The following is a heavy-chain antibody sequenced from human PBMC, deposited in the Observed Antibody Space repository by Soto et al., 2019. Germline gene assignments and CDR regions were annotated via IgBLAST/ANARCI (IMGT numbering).Heavy chain of an antibody. CDR2: ISYDGSNK. J-gene: IGHJ6*03. CDR1: GFTFSSYG. CDR3: AKAVHPRGLWRYYYYMDV. Sequence: SLRLSCAASGFTFSSYGMHWVRQAPGKGLEWVAVISYDGSNKYYADSVKGRFTISRDNSKNTLYLKMNSLRAEDTAVYYCAKAVHPRGLWRYYYYMDVWGKGPTVTVSS. D-gene: IGHD2-21*01. V-gene: IGHV3-30*18.